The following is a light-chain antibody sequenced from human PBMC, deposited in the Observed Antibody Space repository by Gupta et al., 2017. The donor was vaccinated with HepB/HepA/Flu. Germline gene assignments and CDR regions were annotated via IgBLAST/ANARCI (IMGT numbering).Light chain of an antibody. CDR3: SSYTFTSTRVV. Sequence: QSALAQPASVSGSPGQSITISCTGTNSDYVSWYQQYPGKAPKLLLYNVFDRRSGVSHRFSGSKSGNTASLTISGLQAEDEANYYCSSYTFTSTRVVFGGGTHLTVL. V-gene: IGLV2-14*01. J-gene: IGLJ2*01. CDR1: NSDY. CDR2: NVF.